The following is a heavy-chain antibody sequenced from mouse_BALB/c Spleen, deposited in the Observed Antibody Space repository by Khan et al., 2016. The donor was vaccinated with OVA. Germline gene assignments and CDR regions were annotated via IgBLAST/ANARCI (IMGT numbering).Heavy chain of an antibody. CDR1: GYSITSEYT. CDR2: ISYRGNI. Sequence: VQLKQSGPGLVKPSQSLSLTCTVTGYSITSEYTWNWIRQFPGNKLEWMGFISYRGNIRYNPSLKSRISITRDTSKNQFFLQLNSVTSEDTATYYCTRKDYYDYDPFPYWGQGTLVTVSA. J-gene: IGHJ3*01. V-gene: IGHV3-2*02. CDR3: TRKDYYDYDPFPY. D-gene: IGHD2-4*01.